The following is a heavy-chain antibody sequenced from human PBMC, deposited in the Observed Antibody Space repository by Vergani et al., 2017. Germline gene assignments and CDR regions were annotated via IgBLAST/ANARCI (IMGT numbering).Heavy chain of an antibody. CDR3: ARQGYSSSEEGYFDL. CDR1: GYSISSGYY. J-gene: IGHJ2*01. Sequence: QVQLQESGPGLVKPSETLSLTCAVPGYSISSGYYWGWIRQPPGKGLEGIGSSYHSGSTYYNPPLKRQVTISVETSKNQFSRKLSSVTAADTAVYYCARQGYSSSEEGYFDLWGRGTLVTVSS. CDR2: SYHSGST. V-gene: IGHV4-38-2*01. D-gene: IGHD6-13*01.